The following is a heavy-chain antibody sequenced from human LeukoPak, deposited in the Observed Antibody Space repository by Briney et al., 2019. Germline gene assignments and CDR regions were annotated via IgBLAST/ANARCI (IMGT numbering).Heavy chain of an antibody. J-gene: IGHJ4*02. Sequence: PSETLSLTCGVYDGSLTNYYCHWIRQAPGKGLEWIGEISHGGITKHNPSLKSRVTMSQDTSKRQFSLKVNSMTPADTAVYYCGIFMDGVPGSMSWGLGTLVTVSS. CDR1: DGSLTNYY. D-gene: IGHD2-21*01. V-gene: IGHV4-34*01. CDR3: GIFMDGVPGSMS. CDR2: ISHGGIT.